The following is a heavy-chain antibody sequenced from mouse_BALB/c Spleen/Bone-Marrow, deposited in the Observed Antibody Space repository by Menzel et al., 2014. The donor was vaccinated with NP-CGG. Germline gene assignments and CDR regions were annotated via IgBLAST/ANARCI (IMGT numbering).Heavy chain of an antibody. J-gene: IGHJ3*01. D-gene: IGHD1-2*01. V-gene: IGHV4-1*02. Sequence: EVKLQESGGGLVQPGGSLKLSCAASGFDFSRYWMSWVRRAPGKGLEWIGEINPDSSTINYTPPLKDKFIISRDNAKNTLYLQMSKVRSEDTALYYCARQNYYGYGVYWGQGTLVTVSA. CDR2: INPDSSTI. CDR3: ARQNYYGYGVY. CDR1: GFDFSRYW.